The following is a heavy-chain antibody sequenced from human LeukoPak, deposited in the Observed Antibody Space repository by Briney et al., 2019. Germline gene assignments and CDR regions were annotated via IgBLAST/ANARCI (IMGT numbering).Heavy chain of an antibody. J-gene: IGHJ4*02. CDR1: GGSFNGYY. CDR3: ARGRDYYDSSGSIYYFDY. Sequence: SETLSLTCAVYGGSFNGYYWSWIRQPPGRGLEWIGEINHSGSTNYNPSPKSRVTISVDTSKNQFSLKLSSVTAADTAVYYCARGRDYYDSSGSIYYFDYWGQGTLVTVSS. D-gene: IGHD3-22*01. CDR2: INHSGST. V-gene: IGHV4-34*01.